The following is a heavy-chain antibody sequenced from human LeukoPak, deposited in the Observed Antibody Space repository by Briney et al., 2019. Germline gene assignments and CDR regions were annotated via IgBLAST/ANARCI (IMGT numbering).Heavy chain of an antibody. CDR2: VYSGGST. CDR3: ALLGAAGREYFQH. J-gene: IGHJ1*01. D-gene: IGHD6-13*01. CDR1: GFTVSSTD. V-gene: IGHV3-53*01. Sequence: GGFLRLSCAASGFTVSSTDMSWVRQAPGKGLEWVSAVYSGGSTFYADSVKGRFTISRDNSKNTLYLQISSLRAEDTAVYYCALLGAAGREYFQHWGQGTLVTVSS.